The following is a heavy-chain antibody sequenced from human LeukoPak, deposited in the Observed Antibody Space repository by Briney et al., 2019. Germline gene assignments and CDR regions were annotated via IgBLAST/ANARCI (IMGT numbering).Heavy chain of an antibody. J-gene: IGHJ4*02. D-gene: IGHD5-18*01. V-gene: IGHV3-23*01. CDR2: ISGSGGST. Sequence: GGSLRLSCAASGFTFSTYAMSWVRQAPGKGLAWVSAISGSGGSTYYADSVKGRFTISRDNSKNTLYLQMNSLRAEDTAVYYCAKVRRGLQNYYWGQGTLVTVSS. CDR3: AKVRRGLQNYY. CDR1: GFTFSTYA.